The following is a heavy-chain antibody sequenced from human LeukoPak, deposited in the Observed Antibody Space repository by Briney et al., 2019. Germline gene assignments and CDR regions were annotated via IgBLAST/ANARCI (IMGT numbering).Heavy chain of an antibody. D-gene: IGHD5-12*01. V-gene: IGHV4-34*01. CDR1: GGSFSGYY. Sequence: SETLSLTCAVYGGSFSGYYWSWIRQPPGKGLEWIGEINHSGSTNYNPSLKSRVTISVDTSKNQFSLKLSSVTAADTAVYYCARGLEMATAVNTAPLDYWGQGTLVTVSS. CDR3: ARGLEMATAVNTAPLDY. CDR2: INHSGST. J-gene: IGHJ4*02.